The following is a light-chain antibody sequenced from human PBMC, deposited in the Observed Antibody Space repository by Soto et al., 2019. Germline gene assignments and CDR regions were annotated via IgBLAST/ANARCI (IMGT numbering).Light chain of an antibody. Sequence: EIEMTQSPATLSVSPEERATLSCRASQSVSSNLAWYQQKPGQAPRLLIYGASTRATGIPARFSGSGSGTEFTLTISSLQSEDFAVYYGQQYNNWPPLYTFGQGTKLEIK. CDR2: GAS. CDR3: QQYNNWPPLYT. J-gene: IGKJ2*01. V-gene: IGKV3-15*01. CDR1: QSVSSN.